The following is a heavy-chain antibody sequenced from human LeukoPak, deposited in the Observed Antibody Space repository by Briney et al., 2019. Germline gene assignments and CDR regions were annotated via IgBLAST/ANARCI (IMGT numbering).Heavy chain of an antibody. V-gene: IGHV3-30*04. CDR1: GFTFSSYA. Sequence: PGRSLRLSCAASGFTFSSYAMHWVRQAPGKGLEWVAVISYGGSNKYYADSVKGRFTISRDNSKNTLYLQMNSLRAEDTAVYYCAREKLERPYFDYWGQGTLVTVSS. CDR2: ISYGGSNK. D-gene: IGHD1-1*01. J-gene: IGHJ4*02. CDR3: AREKLERPYFDY.